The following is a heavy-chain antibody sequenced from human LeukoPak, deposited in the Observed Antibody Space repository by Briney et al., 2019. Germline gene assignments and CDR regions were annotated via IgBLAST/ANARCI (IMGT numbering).Heavy chain of an antibody. CDR2: ITPNSGGT. J-gene: IGHJ4*02. Sequence: ASVKVSCKASGYTFTDYYIHWVRQAPGQGLEWMGWITPNSGGTNYAQKFQDRVTMTRDTSISTAYMEMSRLRSDDTAVYFCARARGYYDPTLVFDYWGQGTLVTVSS. D-gene: IGHD3-22*01. CDR1: GYTFTDYY. V-gene: IGHV1-2*02. CDR3: ARARGYYDPTLVFDY.